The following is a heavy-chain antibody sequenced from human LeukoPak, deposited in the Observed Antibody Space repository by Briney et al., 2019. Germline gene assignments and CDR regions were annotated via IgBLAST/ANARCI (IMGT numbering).Heavy chain of an antibody. Sequence: PGGSLRLSCAASGFTFSNYAMSWVRQAPGKGLEWVSGISGSGGSTYYADSVKGRFTISRDNSKNTLYLQMDSLRAEDTAVYFCAKDLYSGTYGRCFDYWGQGTLVTVSS. CDR3: AKDLYSGTYGRCFDY. CDR2: ISGSGGST. D-gene: IGHD1-26*01. J-gene: IGHJ4*02. V-gene: IGHV3-23*01. CDR1: GFTFSNYA.